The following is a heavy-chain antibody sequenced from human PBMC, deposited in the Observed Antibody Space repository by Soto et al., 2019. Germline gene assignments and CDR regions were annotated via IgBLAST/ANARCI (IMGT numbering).Heavy chain of an antibody. CDR2: IGPESGAT. D-gene: IGHD5-12*01. Sequence: ASVKVSCKASGYTFTGHYIHWVRQAPEQGPEWMGEIGPESGATRYAQKFQGRVTMTMDMSITTVYMELSNLSPDDTAVYYCGRGRSGQIVVFYWAQGTPVTVSS. J-gene: IGHJ4*02. CDR3: GRGRSGQIVVFY. CDR1: GYTFTGHY. V-gene: IGHV1-2*02.